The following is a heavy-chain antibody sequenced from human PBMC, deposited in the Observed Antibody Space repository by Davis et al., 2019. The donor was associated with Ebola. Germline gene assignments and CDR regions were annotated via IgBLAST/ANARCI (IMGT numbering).Heavy chain of an antibody. CDR2: IDTAGDT. Sequence: GESLKISCAASGFTFSSYGMHWVRHGTGKGLEWVSSIDTAGDTYYPDFVKGRFTISRENAKNSLFLQMTSLRAEDTAVYYCAREPVATPYYFYGMDVWGRGTTVTVSS. V-gene: IGHV3-13*01. J-gene: IGHJ6*02. D-gene: IGHD5-12*01. CDR1: GFTFSSYG. CDR3: AREPVATPYYFYGMDV.